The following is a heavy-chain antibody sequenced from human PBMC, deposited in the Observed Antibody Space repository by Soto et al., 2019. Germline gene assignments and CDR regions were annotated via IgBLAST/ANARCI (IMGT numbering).Heavy chain of an antibody. D-gene: IGHD2-15*01. V-gene: IGHV2-5*02. J-gene: IGHJ5*02. CDR3: AHRRGFCIGGSCYSFWFDP. Sequence: QITLKESGPTRVKPTQTLTLTCTFSGFSLSTSGGGVGWIRQPPGKALEWLALIYWDDDKRYSPSLKSSLTITKDTTKNQVVLTMTNMDPVDTATYYCAHRRGFCIGGSCYSFWFDPWGQGPLVTVSS. CDR2: IYWDDDK. CDR1: GFSLSTSGGG.